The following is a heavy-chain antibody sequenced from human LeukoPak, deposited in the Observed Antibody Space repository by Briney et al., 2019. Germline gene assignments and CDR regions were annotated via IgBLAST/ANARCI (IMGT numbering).Heavy chain of an antibody. CDR2: ITSNTNYI. V-gene: IGHV3-21*04. J-gene: IGHJ4*02. D-gene: IGHD6-13*01. CDR1: GFTFSSYS. Sequence: PGGSLRLSCAASGFTFSSYSMNWVRQAPGTGLEWVSSITSNTNYIYYADSVKGRFTISRDNAKNSLYLQMNSLRAEDTAVYYCAKCSSSWSSPYFDYWGQGTLVTVSS. CDR3: AKCSSSWSSPYFDY.